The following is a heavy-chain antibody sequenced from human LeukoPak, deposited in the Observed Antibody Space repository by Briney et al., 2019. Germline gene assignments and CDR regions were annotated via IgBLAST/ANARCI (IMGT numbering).Heavy chain of an antibody. CDR3: AREEKQLVQGFDY. V-gene: IGHV4-30-4*08. CDR2: IYYSGST. D-gene: IGHD6-6*01. J-gene: IGHJ4*02. CDR1: GGSISSGDYY. Sequence: TLSLTCTVSGGSISSGDYYWSWIRQPPGKGLEWIGYIYYSGSTYYNPSLKSRVTISVDTSKNQFSLKLSSVTAADTAVYYCAREEKQLVQGFDYWGQGTLVTVSS.